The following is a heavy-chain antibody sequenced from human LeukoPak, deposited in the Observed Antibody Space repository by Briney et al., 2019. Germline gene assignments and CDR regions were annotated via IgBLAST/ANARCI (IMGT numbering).Heavy chain of an antibody. D-gene: IGHD4-23*01. J-gene: IGHJ4*02. CDR3: AKASGNMVATLRY. CDR2: ISGSGGST. V-gene: IGHV3-23*01. CDR1: GFTFSSYA. Sequence: GGSLRLSCAASGFTFSSYAMSWVRQAPGKGLEWVSAISGSGGSTYYADSVKGRFTISRDSSKNTLYLQMNSLRAEDTAVYYCAKASGNMVATLRYWGQGTLVTVSS.